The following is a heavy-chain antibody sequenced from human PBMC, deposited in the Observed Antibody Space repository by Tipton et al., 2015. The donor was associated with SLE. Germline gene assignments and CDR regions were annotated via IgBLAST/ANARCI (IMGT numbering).Heavy chain of an antibody. D-gene: IGHD4-17*01. J-gene: IGHJ1*01. CDR1: GGSISSGGYY. CDR2: INHSGST. Sequence: TLSLTCTVSGGSISSGGYYWSWIRQPPGKGLEWIGYINHSGSTNYNPSLKSRVTISVDTSKNQFSLKLSSVTAADTAVYFCASLRGLRVAGYFQHWGQGTLVTVSS. V-gene: IGHV4-61*08. CDR3: ASLRGLRVAGYFQH.